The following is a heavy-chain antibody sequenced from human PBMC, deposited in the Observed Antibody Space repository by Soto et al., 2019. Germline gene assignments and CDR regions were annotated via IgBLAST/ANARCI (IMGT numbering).Heavy chain of an antibody. CDR3: SRQASDFWSGKPQYYMDV. V-gene: IGHV3-73*01. CDR1: GFTFSGSA. CDR2: IRSKGNNYAT. Sequence: GGSLSLSCAASGFTFSGSAMHWVRQASGKGLEWVGRIRSKGNNYATAYGASLKGRFTISRDDSKNTAYLQMNSLNTEDTAVYYCSRQASDFWSGKPQYYMDVWGKGTTVTVSS. D-gene: IGHD3-3*01. J-gene: IGHJ6*03.